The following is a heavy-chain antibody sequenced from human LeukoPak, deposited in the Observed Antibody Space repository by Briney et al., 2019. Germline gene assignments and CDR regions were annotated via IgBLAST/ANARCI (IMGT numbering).Heavy chain of an antibody. CDR3: ARDAYYYDSSGFDY. V-gene: IGHV3-21*01. J-gene: IGHJ4*02. CDR1: GFTFSSYS. Sequence: GGFLRLSCAASGFTFSSYSMNWVRQAPGKGLEWVTSISSSSSYIYYADSVKGRFTISRDNAKNSLYLQMNSLRAEDTAVYYCARDAYYYDSSGFDYWGQGTLVTVSS. CDR2: ISSSSSYI. D-gene: IGHD3-22*01.